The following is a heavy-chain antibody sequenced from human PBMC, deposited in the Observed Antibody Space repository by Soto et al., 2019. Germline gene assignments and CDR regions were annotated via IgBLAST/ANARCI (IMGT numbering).Heavy chain of an antibody. J-gene: IGHJ6*02. CDR1: GGSFSGYY. Sequence: QVQLQQWGAGLLKPSETLSLSCAVYGGSFSGYYWSWIRQPPGKGLEWIGEINHSGNTNYNPSLKSRVTISVDTSKNQFSLKLSSMTAADTAVYYCARVPDYGDYGVCGMDVWGQGTTVSVSS. CDR2: INHSGNT. CDR3: ARVPDYGDYGVCGMDV. D-gene: IGHD4-17*01. V-gene: IGHV4-34*01.